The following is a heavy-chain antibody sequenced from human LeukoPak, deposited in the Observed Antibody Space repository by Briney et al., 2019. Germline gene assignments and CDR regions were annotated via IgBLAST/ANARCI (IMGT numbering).Heavy chain of an antibody. D-gene: IGHD6-19*01. V-gene: IGHV3-7*05. Sequence: PGGSLRLSCAASGFTFSNYWMSWVRQAPGKGLEWVANIKQDETEKYYVDSVKGRFTISRDNAKISLFLQMNSLRAEDTAVYYCARDLGSGWTPIDYWGQGTLVTFSS. CDR3: ARDLGSGWTPIDY. J-gene: IGHJ4*02. CDR2: IKQDETEK. CDR1: GFTFSNYW.